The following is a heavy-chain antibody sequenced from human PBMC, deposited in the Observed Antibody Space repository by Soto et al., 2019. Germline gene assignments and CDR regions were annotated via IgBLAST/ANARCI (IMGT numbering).Heavy chain of an antibody. Sequence: SETLSLTCAVSGASISSGDYSWSWVRQPAGKGLEWIGRIYTSGSTNYNPSLKSRVTMSVDTSKNQFSLKLSSVTAADTAVYYCARGLVGAKGRGYFDYWGQGTLVTVSS. D-gene: IGHD1-26*01. CDR1: GASISSGDYS. J-gene: IGHJ4*02. CDR3: ARGLVGAKGRGYFDY. V-gene: IGHV4-61*02. CDR2: IYTSGST.